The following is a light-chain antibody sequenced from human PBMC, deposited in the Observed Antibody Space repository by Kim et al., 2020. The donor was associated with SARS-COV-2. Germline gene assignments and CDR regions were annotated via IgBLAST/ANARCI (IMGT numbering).Light chain of an antibody. CDR1: QTVLYNSNNKNY. V-gene: IGKV4-1*01. Sequence: ATLNCKSSQTVLYNSNNKNYLACYQHQPGQAPKLLIFWASIREAGVSDRFSGSGSEPDFTLTISSLQAEDVAVYYCQQYYSTPPSFGQGTKLEI. CDR2: WAS. CDR3: QQYYSTPPS. J-gene: IGKJ2*03.